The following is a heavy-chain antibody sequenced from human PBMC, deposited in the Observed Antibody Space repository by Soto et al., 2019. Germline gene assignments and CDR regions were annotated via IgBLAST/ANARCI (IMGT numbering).Heavy chain of an antibody. V-gene: IGHV4-39*07. Sequence: PSETLSLTCTVSGGSISSGGYYWSWIRQPPGKGLEWIGEINHSGSTNYNPSLKSRVTISVDTSKNQFSLKLSSVTAADTAVYYCARAWGYYYYGMDVWGQGTTVTVSS. CDR3: ARAWGYYYYGMDV. CDR1: GGSISSGGYY. D-gene: IGHD3-16*01. J-gene: IGHJ6*02. CDR2: INHSGST.